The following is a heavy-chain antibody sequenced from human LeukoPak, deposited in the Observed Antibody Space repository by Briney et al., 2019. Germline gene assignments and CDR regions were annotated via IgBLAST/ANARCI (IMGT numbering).Heavy chain of an antibody. CDR1: GFTFTTYW. CDR3: ARDRTRLVY. V-gene: IGHV3-7*01. D-gene: IGHD6-6*01. CDR2: IKQDGSEK. Sequence: GGSLRLSCAASGFTFTTYWMSWVRQAPGKGLEWVANIKQDGSEKYYVDPVKGRFTISRDNAKNSLYLQMNSLRAEDTAVYYCARDRTRLVYWGQGTLVTVSS. J-gene: IGHJ4*02.